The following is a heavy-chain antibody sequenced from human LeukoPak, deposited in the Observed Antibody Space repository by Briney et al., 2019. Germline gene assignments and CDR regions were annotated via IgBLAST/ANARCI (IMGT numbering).Heavy chain of an antibody. Sequence: SVKVSCKASGGTFSSYAISWVRQAPGQGLEWMGGIIPIFGTANYAQKFQGRVTITAVESTSTAYMELSSLRSEDTAVYYCASSGGFDWLSGLYYFDYWGQGTLVTVSS. CDR3: ASSGGFDWLSGLYYFDY. J-gene: IGHJ4*02. CDR2: IIPIFGTA. CDR1: GGTFSSYA. D-gene: IGHD3-9*01. V-gene: IGHV1-69*13.